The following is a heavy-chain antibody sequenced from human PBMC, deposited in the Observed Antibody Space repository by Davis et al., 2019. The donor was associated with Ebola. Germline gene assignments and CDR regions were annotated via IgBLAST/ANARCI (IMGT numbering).Heavy chain of an antibody. Sequence: ASVKVSCKASGYTFTGYYMHWVRQAPGQGLEWMGWINPNSGNTGYAQKFQGRVTMTRNTSISTAYMELSSLRSEDTAVYYCARPDLYSSSSDYYYYYGMDVWGQGTTVTVSS. CDR2: INPNSGNT. V-gene: IGHV1-8*02. D-gene: IGHD6-6*01. J-gene: IGHJ6*02. CDR3: ARPDLYSSSSDYYYYYGMDV. CDR1: GYTFTGYY.